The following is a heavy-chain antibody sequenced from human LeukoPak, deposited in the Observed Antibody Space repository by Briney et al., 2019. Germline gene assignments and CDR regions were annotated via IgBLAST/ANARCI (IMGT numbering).Heavy chain of an antibody. CDR2: IYYSGST. CDR1: GGSISSSSYY. V-gene: IGHV4-39*01. D-gene: IGHD2-21*02. J-gene: IGHJ4*02. Sequence: SETLSLTCTVSGGSISSSSYYWGWLRQPPGKGLEGFGSIYYSGSTYYNPSLKCRVTISVDTSKNQFSLKLSSVTAADTAVYYCASGIDLAVTQLLYFVYWGEGTLVTVSS. CDR3: ASGIDLAVTQLLYFVY.